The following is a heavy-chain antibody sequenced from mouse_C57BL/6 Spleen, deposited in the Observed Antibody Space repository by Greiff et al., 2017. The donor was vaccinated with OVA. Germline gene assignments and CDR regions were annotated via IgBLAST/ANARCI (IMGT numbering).Heavy chain of an antibody. CDR1: GYTFTSYD. CDR2: IYPRDGST. V-gene: IGHV1-85*01. CDR3: ARRLVGNLVYFDV. Sequence: VQLQESGPELVKPGASVKLSCKASGYTFTSYDINWVKQRPGQGLEWIGWIYPRDGSTKYNEKFKGKATLTVDTSSSTAYMELHSLTSEDSAVYFCARRLVGNLVYFDVWGTGTTVTVSS. J-gene: IGHJ1*03. D-gene: IGHD1-1*02.